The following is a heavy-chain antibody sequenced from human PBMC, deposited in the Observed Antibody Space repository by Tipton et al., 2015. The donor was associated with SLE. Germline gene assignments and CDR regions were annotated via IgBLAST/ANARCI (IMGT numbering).Heavy chain of an antibody. J-gene: IGHJ3*02. CDR2: IYHSGST. D-gene: IGHD2-15*01. V-gene: IGHV4-59*04. CDR3: ATTWWNAFDI. CDR1: GGSISSHY. Sequence: GLVKPSETLSLTCTVSGGSISSHYWSWIRQPPGKGLVWIGSIYHSGSTYYNPSLKSRVTISVDTSKNQFSRKLSSVTAADTTVYYCATTWWNAFDIWGQGTMVTVSS.